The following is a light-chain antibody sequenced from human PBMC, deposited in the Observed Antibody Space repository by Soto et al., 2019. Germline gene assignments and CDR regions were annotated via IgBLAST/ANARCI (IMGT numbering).Light chain of an antibody. CDR3: MEATQCPHT. CDR2: EIF. CDR1: QSLVHSGGSTY. Sequence: DVVMTQTPLSSTVTLGQPASISCRSSQSLVHSGGSTYLSWLHQRPGQPPRLLIYEIFNRFSGVPDRFSGSGAGTDFTLKISRVEAEDVGVYYCMEATQCPHTFGQGTKLEIK. J-gene: IGKJ2*01. V-gene: IGKV2-24*01.